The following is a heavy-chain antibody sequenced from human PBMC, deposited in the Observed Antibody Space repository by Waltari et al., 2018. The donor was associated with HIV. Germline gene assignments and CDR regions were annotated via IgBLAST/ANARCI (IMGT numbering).Heavy chain of an antibody. CDR2: IYPHNEVV. V-gene: IGHV5-51*03. CDR3: ARRPDYGGDWFGS. Sequence: VRLVQSGPVMRRPGDYLKISCRTYGYTFTHFWVGWVAQPADTGLQWGGSIYPHNEVVKYNPAFHGRSGITVDWSTDTTYLEWRSLTTSDTGIYYCARRPDYGGDWFGSWGQGTLVTVSS. J-gene: IGHJ5*01. CDR1: GYTFTHFW. D-gene: IGHD3-10*01.